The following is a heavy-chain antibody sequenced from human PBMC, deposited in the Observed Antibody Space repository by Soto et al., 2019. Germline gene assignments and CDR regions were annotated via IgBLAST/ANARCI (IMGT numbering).Heavy chain of an antibody. CDR3: VRENYYYGMEV. CDR1: RFTFRNAW. CDR2: IKSNTDGDT. V-gene: IGHV3-15*01. J-gene: IGHJ6*02. Sequence: GSLRLSCEASRFTFRNAWIIWVLQAPGKGLEWLGRIKSNTDGDTKYADSVKGRFAISRDISRNTVYLQMNSLRAEDTAVYYCVRENYYYGMEVWGHGTTVTVSS.